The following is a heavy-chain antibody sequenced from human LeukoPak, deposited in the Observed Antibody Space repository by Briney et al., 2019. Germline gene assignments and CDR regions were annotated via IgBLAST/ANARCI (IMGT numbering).Heavy chain of an antibody. Sequence: GASVKVSCKASGYTFTSYGISWVRQAPGQGLEWMGWISAYNGNTNYAQKFQGRVTMTRDTSTSTVYMELSSLRSEDTAVYYCAAPSGYSSGLDYWGQGTLVTVSS. CDR3: AAPSGYSSGLDY. D-gene: IGHD6-19*01. V-gene: IGHV1-18*01. CDR2: ISAYNGNT. J-gene: IGHJ4*02. CDR1: GYTFTSYG.